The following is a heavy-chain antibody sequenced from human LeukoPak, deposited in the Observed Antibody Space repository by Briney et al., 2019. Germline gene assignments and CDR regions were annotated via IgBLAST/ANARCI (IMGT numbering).Heavy chain of an antibody. CDR1: GGSFSGYY. CDR2: INHSGST. J-gene: IGHJ4*02. Sequence: SETLSLTCAVYGGSFSGYYWSWIRQPPGKGLEWIGEINHSGSTNYNPSLKSRVTISVDTSKNQFSLKLSSVTAADTAVYYCARDYDSSGYYYGYYFDYWGQGTLVTASS. D-gene: IGHD3-22*01. CDR3: ARDYDSSGYYYGYYFDY. V-gene: IGHV4-34*01.